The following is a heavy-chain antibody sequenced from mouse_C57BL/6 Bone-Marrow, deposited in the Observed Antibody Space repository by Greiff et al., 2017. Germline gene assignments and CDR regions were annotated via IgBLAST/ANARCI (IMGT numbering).Heavy chain of an antibody. CDR3: ARRGDYGSSPYAMDY. CDR2: IYPGSGST. D-gene: IGHD1-1*01. V-gene: IGHV1-55*01. J-gene: IGHJ4*01. CDR1: GYTFTSYW. Sequence: VQLQQPGAELVKPGASVKMSCKASGYTFTSYWITWVKQRPGQGLEWIGDIYPGSGSTNYNEKFKSKATLTVDTSSSTAYMQLSSLTSEDSAVYYCARRGDYGSSPYAMDYWGQGTSVTVSS.